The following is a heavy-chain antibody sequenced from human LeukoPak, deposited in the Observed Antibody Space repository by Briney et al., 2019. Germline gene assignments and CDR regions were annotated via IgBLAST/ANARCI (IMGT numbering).Heavy chain of an antibody. CDR3: ASLRRGVLYSLGY. J-gene: IGHJ4*02. V-gene: IGHV4-34*01. D-gene: IGHD3-16*01. CDR1: GGSFSGYY. Sequence: SETLSLTCAVYGGSFSGYYWSWIRQPPGKGLEWIGEINHSGSTNYNPSLKSRVTISVDTSKNQFSLKLSSVTAADTAVYYCASLRRGVLYSLGYWGQGTLVTVSS. CDR2: INHSGST.